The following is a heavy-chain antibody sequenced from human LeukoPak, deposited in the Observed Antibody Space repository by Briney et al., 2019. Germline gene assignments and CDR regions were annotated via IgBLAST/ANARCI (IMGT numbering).Heavy chain of an antibody. CDR3: ATSYGDYAAAFDI. D-gene: IGHD4-17*01. Sequence: SQTLSLTCTVSGGSISSGDYYWNWIRQPPGKGLEWIGYIYYSGSTYYNPSLKSRVTISVDTSKNQFSLKLSSVTAADTAVYYCATSYGDYAAAFDIWGQGTMVTVSS. J-gene: IGHJ3*02. CDR2: IYYSGST. V-gene: IGHV4-30-4*01. CDR1: GGSISSGDYY.